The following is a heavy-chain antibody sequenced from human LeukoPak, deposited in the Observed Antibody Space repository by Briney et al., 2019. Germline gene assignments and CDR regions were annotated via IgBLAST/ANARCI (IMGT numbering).Heavy chain of an antibody. CDR3: ARDPERGSYEHYFDY. D-gene: IGHD1-26*01. CDR2: IYYSGST. J-gene: IGHJ4*02. V-gene: IGHV4-39*07. CDR1: GGSISSSSYY. Sequence: PSETLSLTCTVSGGSISSSSYYWGWIRPPPGKGLEWIGSIYYSGSTYYNPSLKSRVTISVDTSKNQFSLQLNSVTPEDTAVYYCARDPERGSYEHYFDYWGQGTLVTVSS.